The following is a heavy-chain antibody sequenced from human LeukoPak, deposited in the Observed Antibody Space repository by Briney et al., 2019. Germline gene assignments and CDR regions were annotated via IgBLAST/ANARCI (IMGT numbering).Heavy chain of an antibody. J-gene: IGHJ4*02. Sequence: PSETLSLTCASYGGSFSGYYWSWIRQPPGKGLEWIGEINYSGSTNYNPSLKSQVTISVDTSKCQFSLKLNSMIAADTAVYYCARGRAFFGELFYFDYWGQGTLVAVSS. CDR2: INYSGST. CDR3: ARGRAFFGELFYFDY. CDR1: GGSFSGYY. V-gene: IGHV4-34*01. D-gene: IGHD3-10*01.